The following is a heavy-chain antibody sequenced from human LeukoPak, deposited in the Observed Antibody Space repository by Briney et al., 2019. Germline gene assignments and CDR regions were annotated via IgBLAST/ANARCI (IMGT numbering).Heavy chain of an antibody. CDR2: IYYSGST. Sequence: SETLSLTCTVSGGSISSYYWSWIRQPPGKGLEWIGYIYYSGSTNYNPSLKSRVTISVDTSKNQFSLKLSSVTAADTAVYYCARDAPYYYDSSGYYDYWGQGTLVTVSS. CDR1: GGSISSYY. J-gene: IGHJ4*02. CDR3: ARDAPYYYDSSGYYDY. D-gene: IGHD3-22*01. V-gene: IGHV4-59*01.